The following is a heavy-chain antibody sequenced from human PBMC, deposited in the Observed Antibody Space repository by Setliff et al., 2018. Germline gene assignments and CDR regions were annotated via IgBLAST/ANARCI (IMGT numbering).Heavy chain of an antibody. Sequence: GESLKISCAASGFTFSGYGIHWVRQAPGKGLEWVAFIRPDGSNKYYADFVKGRFTISRDNSKNTLYLEMNSLRSEDTGIYYCAKDNIWSLDDWGQGTLVTVSS. V-gene: IGHV3-30*02. CDR1: GFTFSGYG. CDR2: IRPDGSNK. D-gene: IGHD2-8*02. CDR3: AKDNIWSLDD. J-gene: IGHJ1*01.